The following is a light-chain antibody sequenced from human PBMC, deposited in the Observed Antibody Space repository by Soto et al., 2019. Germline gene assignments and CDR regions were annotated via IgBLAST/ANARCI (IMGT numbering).Light chain of an antibody. V-gene: IGKV3D-15*01. J-gene: IGKJ5*01. CDR1: QSINNN. CDR2: HTS. Sequence: EIVLTQSPAALPLSPVEIATLSFSGSQSINNNLAWYQQKPGQAPRLLVYHTSTRATGIPARFSGSGSGTEFTLTISSLQSEDFAVYYCQQYNHWPPITFGQGTRLEIK. CDR3: QQYNHWPPIT.